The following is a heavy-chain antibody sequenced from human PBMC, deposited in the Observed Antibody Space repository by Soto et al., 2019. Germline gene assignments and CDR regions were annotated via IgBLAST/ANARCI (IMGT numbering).Heavy chain of an antibody. CDR1: GGSISSYY. CDR2: IYYSGST. J-gene: IGHJ4*02. V-gene: IGHV4-59*08. Sequence: SETQSLTCTVSGGSISSYYWSWIRQPPGKGLEWIGYIYYSGSTNYNPSLKSRVTISVDTSKNQLSLKLSSVTAADTAVYYCASGYYYGPGYYFDYWGQGTLVTVSS. CDR3: ASGYYYGPGYYFDY. D-gene: IGHD3-10*01.